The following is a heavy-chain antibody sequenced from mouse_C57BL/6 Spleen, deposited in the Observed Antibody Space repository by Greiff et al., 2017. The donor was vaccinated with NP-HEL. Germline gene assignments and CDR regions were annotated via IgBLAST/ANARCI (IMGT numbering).Heavy chain of an antibody. CDR2: INPNNGGT. Sequence: EVQLQQSGPELVKPGASVKIPCKASGYTFTDYNMDWVQQSHGKSLEWIGDINPNNGGTIYNQKFKGKATLTVDKSSSTAYMELRSLTSEDTAVYYCARRRNYGYSYWYFDVWGTGTTVTVAT. CDR1: GYTFTDYN. CDR3: ARRRNYGYSYWYFDV. J-gene: IGHJ1*03. D-gene: IGHD2-2*01. V-gene: IGHV1-18*01.